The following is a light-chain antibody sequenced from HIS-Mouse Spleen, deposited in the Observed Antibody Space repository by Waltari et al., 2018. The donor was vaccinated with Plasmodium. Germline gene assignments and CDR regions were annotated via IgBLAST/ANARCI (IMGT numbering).Light chain of an antibody. CDR1: SMDVGGYNY. CDR3: SSYAGSNNLV. Sequence: QSALTQPPSASGSPGQSVTISCTGTSMDVGGYNYVSWYQQHPGQAPKLMSYEVSKRPSGVPDRFSGSKSGNTASLTVSGLQAEDEADYYCSSYAGSNNLVFGGGTKLTVL. V-gene: IGLV2-8*01. CDR2: EVS. J-gene: IGLJ2*01.